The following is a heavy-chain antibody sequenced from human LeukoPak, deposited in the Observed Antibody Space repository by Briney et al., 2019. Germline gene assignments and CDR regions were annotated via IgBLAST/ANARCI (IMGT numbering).Heavy chain of an antibody. V-gene: IGHV4-61*01. CDR3: ARGDCSSTSCPIGWFDP. CDR2: IYYSGST. CDR1: GGSVSSGSYY. J-gene: IGHJ5*02. Sequence: SETLSLTCTVSGGSVSSGSYYWSWIRQPPGKGLEWIGYIYYSGSTNYNPSLKSRVTISVDTSKNQFSLKLSSVTAADTAVYYCARGDCSSTSCPIGWFDPWGQETLVTVSS. D-gene: IGHD2-2*01.